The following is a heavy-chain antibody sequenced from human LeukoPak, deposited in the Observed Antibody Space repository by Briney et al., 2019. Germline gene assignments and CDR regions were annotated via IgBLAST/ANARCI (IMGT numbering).Heavy chain of an antibody. J-gene: IGHJ4*02. V-gene: IGHV4-34*01. Sequence: SETLSLTCAVYGGSFSGYYWSWIRQPPGKGLEWIGEINHSGSTNYNPSLKSRVTISVDTSKTQFSLKLSSVTAADTAVYYCARCVVDTAMVLDYWGQGTLVTVSS. CDR3: ARCVVDTAMVLDY. CDR2: INHSGST. CDR1: GGSFSGYY. D-gene: IGHD5-18*01.